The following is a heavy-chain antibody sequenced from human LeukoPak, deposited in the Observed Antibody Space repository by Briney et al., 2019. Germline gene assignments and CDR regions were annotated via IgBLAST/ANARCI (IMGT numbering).Heavy chain of an antibody. V-gene: IGHV4-39*01. CDR3: ARSSGSYGGPYDY. J-gene: IGHJ4*02. D-gene: IGHD1-26*01. Sequence: PSGTLSLTCTVSGDSINSLDLWSWVRQPPGKGLEWIGSIYYSGSTYYNSSLKSRVTISVDTSKNQFSLKLSSVTAADTAVYYCARSSGSYGGPYDYWGQGTLVTVSS. CDR1: GDSINSLDL. CDR2: IYYSGST.